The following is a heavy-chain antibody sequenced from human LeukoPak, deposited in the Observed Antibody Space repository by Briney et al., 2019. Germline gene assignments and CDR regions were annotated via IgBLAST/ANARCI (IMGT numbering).Heavy chain of an antibody. CDR2: IYYSGTT. Sequence: SETLSLTCTVSGGPISGSSYYWGWIRQPPGKGLEWIGNIYYSGTTYYNPSLKSRVTISVDTSKNQFSLKLSSVTAADTAVYYCARGHIVVFINWFDPWGQGTLVTVSS. J-gene: IGHJ5*02. CDR1: GGPISGSSYY. V-gene: IGHV4-39*07. D-gene: IGHD2-2*01. CDR3: ARGHIVVFINWFDP.